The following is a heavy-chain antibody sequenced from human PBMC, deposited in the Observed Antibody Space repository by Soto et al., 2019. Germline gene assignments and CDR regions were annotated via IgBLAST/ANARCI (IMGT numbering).Heavy chain of an antibody. CDR3: STAGNYHFAN. D-gene: IGHD1-1*01. V-gene: IGHV3-74*01. CDR2: INPDGRTI. CDR1: AFSFSTSW. J-gene: IGHJ4*01. Sequence: EVQLVESGGTLVQPGGSLRLSCAASAFSFSTSWMHWFRQAQGEGLVWVSRINPDGRTINYADAVKARCTISRDNAKKTLYHQTHILRRQDTDVYFCSTAGNYHFANWGLGTLVTVS.